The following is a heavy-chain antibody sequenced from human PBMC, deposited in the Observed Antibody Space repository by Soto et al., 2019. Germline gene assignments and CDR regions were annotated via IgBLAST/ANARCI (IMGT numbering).Heavy chain of an antibody. V-gene: IGHV3-33*01. Sequence: GGSLRLSCAASGFTFSSYDMHWVRQAPGKGLEWVAVIWYDGSNKYYADSVEGRFTISRDNSKNTLYLQMNSLRAEDTAVYYCARDGYYYDSSGYYPLDYWDQGTLVTVSS. D-gene: IGHD3-22*01. J-gene: IGHJ4*02. CDR3: ARDGYYYDSSGYYPLDY. CDR1: GFTFSSYD. CDR2: IWYDGSNK.